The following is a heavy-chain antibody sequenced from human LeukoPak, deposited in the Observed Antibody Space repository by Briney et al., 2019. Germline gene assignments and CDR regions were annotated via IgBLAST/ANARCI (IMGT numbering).Heavy chain of an antibody. Sequence: SETLSLTCTVSGGSISSYYWSWIRQPPGKGLEWIGYIYYSGSTNSNPSLKRQVTISVDTSKNQFSLKLSSVTAADTAVYYCARGLNRNDSGDYGYWGQGTLVTVSS. D-gene: IGHD4-17*01. CDR3: ARGLNRNDSGDYGY. CDR1: GGSISSYY. CDR2: IYYSGST. V-gene: IGHV4-59*01. J-gene: IGHJ4*02.